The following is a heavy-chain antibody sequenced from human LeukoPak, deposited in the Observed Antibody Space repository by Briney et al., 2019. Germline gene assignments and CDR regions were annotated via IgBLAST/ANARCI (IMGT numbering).Heavy chain of an antibody. Sequence: GASVRVSCKASGYTFTSYGISWVRQAPGQGLEWMGWISAYNGNTNYAQKLQGRVTMTTDTSTSTAYMELRSLRSDDTAVYYCARDGPLKGSGYDAFDIWGQGTMVAVSS. CDR2: ISAYNGNT. J-gene: IGHJ3*02. V-gene: IGHV1-18*01. CDR3: ARDGPLKGSGYDAFDI. CDR1: GYTFTSYG. D-gene: IGHD3-3*01.